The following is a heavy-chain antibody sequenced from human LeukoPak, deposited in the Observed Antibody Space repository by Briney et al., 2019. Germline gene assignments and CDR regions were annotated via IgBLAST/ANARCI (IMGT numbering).Heavy chain of an antibody. J-gene: IGHJ4*02. V-gene: IGHV4-59*01. CDR2: IYYSGIT. CDR3: ARGIYSGYDRSFDY. CDR1: GGSISSYY. Sequence: PSETLSLTCTVSGGSISSYYWIWIRQPPGKGLEWIGYIYYSGITNYNPSPKSRVTISLDTSKNQFSLKLSSVTAADTAVYYCARGIYSGYDRSFDYWGQGTLVTVSS. D-gene: IGHD5-12*01.